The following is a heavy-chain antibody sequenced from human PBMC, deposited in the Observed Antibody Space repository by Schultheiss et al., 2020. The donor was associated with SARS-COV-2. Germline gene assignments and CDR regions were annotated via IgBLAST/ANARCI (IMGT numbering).Heavy chain of an antibody. CDR2: ISSSGSTI. Sequence: GGSLRLSCVASGFTFSDYYMSWIRQAPGKGLEWVSYISSSGSTIYYADSVKGRFTISRDNAKNSLYLQMNSLRAEDTAVYYCASNSYATTYYFDYWGQGTLVTVSS. CDR3: ASNSYATTYYFDY. J-gene: IGHJ4*02. D-gene: IGHD5-18*01. V-gene: IGHV3-11*01. CDR1: GFTFSDYY.